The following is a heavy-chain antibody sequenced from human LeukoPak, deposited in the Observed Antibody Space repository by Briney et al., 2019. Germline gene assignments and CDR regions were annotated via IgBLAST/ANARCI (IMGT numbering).Heavy chain of an antibody. J-gene: IGHJ4*02. D-gene: IGHD6-19*01. CDR3: ARDQERYSSGPAGFDY. CDR2: INPDVGGT. CDR1: GYTFTSYF. V-gene: IGHV1-46*01. Sequence: ASVKVSCKASGYTFTSYFLHWVRQAPGQGLEWMGLINPDVGGTSYAQKFQGRVTMTRDTSTSTVFMEVISLRSEDTAVYYCARDQERYSSGPAGFDYWGQGTLVTVSS.